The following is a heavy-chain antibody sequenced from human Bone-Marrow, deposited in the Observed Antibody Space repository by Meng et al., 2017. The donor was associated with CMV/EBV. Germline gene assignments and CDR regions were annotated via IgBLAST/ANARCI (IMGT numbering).Heavy chain of an antibody. Sequence: GGSLRLSCAASGFTFSSYAMHWVRQAPGKGLEWVAVISYDGSNKYYADSVKGRFTISRDNSKNTLYLQMNSLRAEDTAVYYCATTGGFSPGIAAAGTLDYWGQGTLVTVSS. V-gene: IGHV3-30*04. J-gene: IGHJ4*02. D-gene: IGHD6-13*01. CDR3: ATTGGFSPGIAAAGTLDY. CDR2: ISYDGSNK. CDR1: GFTFSSYA.